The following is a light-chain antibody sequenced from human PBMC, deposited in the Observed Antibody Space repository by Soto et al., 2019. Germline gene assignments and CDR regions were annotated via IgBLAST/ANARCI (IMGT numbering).Light chain of an antibody. CDR1: QSVSIK. CDR2: DTS. V-gene: IGKV3-15*01. CDR3: HQYNNWPPIT. Sequence: EIVITQSRSTLAVSPGERATLSCRASQSVSIKLAWYQQKPGQAPRLLIYDTSTRATGIPARFSGSGSGTEFTLTISSLQSEDFAVYYCHQYNNWPPITFGQGTRLEI. J-gene: IGKJ5*01.